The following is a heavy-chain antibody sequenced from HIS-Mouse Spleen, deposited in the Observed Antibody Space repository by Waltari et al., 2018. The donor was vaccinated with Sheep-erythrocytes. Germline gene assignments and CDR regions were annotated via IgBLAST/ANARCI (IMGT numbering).Heavy chain of an antibody. D-gene: IGHD1-26*01. CDR3: ARVASGATFDY. CDR1: GFTFDDYD. CDR2: ISWNSGSI. Sequence: EVQLVESGGGLLQPGRSLRLSCAASGFTFDDYDMPWVRQAPGKGLEWVSGISWNSGSIGYADSVKGRFTISRDNAKNSLYLQMNSLRAEDTAVYYCARVASGATFDYWGQGTLVTVSS. V-gene: IGHV3-9*01. J-gene: IGHJ4*02.